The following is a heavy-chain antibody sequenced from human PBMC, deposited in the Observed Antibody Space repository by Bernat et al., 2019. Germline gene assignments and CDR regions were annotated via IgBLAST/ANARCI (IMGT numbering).Heavy chain of an antibody. J-gene: IGHJ4*02. CDR3: ARDAAAYFDY. V-gene: IGHV3-33*01. D-gene: IGHD6-13*01. CDR1: GFTFSSYG. CDR2: IWYDGSNK. Sequence: QVQLVESGGGVVQPGRSLRLSCAASGFTFSSYGMHWVRQAPGKGLELVAVIWYDGSNKYYADSVKGRFTISRDNSKNTLYLQMNSLRAEDTAVYYCARDAAAYFDYWGQGTLVTVSS.